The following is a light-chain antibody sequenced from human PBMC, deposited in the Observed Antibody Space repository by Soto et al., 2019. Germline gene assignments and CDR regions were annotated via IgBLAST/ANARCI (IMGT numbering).Light chain of an antibody. J-gene: IGKJ1*01. Sequence: EVVMTQSPLSLPVTLGQPASISFRSSQSLLYSDGNTYLTWFQQRPGQSPRRLIYRVSGRDSGVPGRISCSGSSTYFTLTLSRVEAEDVGAYYCMQGARWSRTFVQGTK. CDR3: MQGARWSRT. CDR2: RVS. V-gene: IGKV2-30*01. CDR1: QSLLYSDGNTY.